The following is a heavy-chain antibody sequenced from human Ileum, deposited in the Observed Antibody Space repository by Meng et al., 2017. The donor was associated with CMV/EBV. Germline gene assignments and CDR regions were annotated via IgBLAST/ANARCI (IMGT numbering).Heavy chain of an antibody. Sequence: SLKISCAASGFTFDDYAMHWVRQAPGKGLEWVSGISWNSGSIGDADSVKGRFTISRDNAKNSLYLQMNSLRAEDTALYYCAKDLRRYAFWSGYYFDYWGQGTLVTVSS. CDR1: GFTFDDYA. V-gene: IGHV3-9*01. D-gene: IGHD3-3*01. J-gene: IGHJ4*02. CDR3: AKDLRRYAFWSGYYFDY. CDR2: ISWNSGSI.